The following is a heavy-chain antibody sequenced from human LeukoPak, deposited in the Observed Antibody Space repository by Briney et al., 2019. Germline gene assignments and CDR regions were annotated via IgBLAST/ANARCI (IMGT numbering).Heavy chain of an antibody. D-gene: IGHD3-10*01. CDR3: AMEYYYGSGKDYMDV. V-gene: IGHV3-53*01. J-gene: IGHJ6*03. CDR1: GFSVSMKY. CDR2: IFSGGTT. Sequence: PGGSLRLSCAASGFSVSMKYMTWVRQAPGKGLEWVSVIFSGGTTYYADSVKGRFTVSRDNAANSLYLQMNSLRAEDTAVYYCAMEYYYGSGKDYMDVWGKGTMVTVSS.